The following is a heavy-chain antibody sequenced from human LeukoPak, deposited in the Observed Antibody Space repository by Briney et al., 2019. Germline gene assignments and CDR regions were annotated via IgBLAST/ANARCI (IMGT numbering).Heavy chain of an antibody. J-gene: IGHJ4*02. CDR2: ISGSGGST. Sequence: GGSLRLSCAASGFTFSSYAMSWVRQAPGKGLEWVSAISGSGGSTYYADSVKGRFTISRDNSKNTLYLQMNSLRAEDTAVYYCAIPSGVTGGYFDYWGQGTLVTVSS. CDR1: GFTFSSYA. CDR3: AIPSGVTGGYFDY. V-gene: IGHV3-23*01. D-gene: IGHD1-14*01.